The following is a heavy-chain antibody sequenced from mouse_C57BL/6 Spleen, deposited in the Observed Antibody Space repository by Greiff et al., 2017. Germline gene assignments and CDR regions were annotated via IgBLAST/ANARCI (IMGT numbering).Heavy chain of an antibody. CDR3: ARSKEGYYAMDY. CDR2: ISNGGGST. CDR1: GFTFSDYY. V-gene: IGHV5-12*01. J-gene: IGHJ4*01. D-gene: IGHD1-3*01. Sequence: EVQGVESGGGLVQPGGSLKLSCAASGFTFSDYYMYWVRQTPEKRLEWVAYISNGGGSTYYPDTVKGRFTISRDNAKNTLYLQMSRLKSEDTAMYYCARSKEGYYAMDYWGQGTSVTVSS.